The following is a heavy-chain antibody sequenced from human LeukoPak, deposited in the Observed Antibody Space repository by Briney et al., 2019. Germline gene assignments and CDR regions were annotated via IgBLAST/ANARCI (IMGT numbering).Heavy chain of an antibody. V-gene: IGHV3-7*01. J-gene: IGHJ3*02. CDR1: GFTFSSYW. D-gene: IGHD3-10*01. CDR3: ARDRDGAVLLWFGDDSPHAFDI. Sequence: PGGSLRLSCAASGFTFSSYWMSWVRQAPGKGLEWVAHIKQDGSEKYYVDSVKGRFTISRDNAKNSLYLQMNSLRAEDTAVYYCARDRDGAVLLWFGDDSPHAFDIWGQGTMVTVSS. CDR2: IKQDGSEK.